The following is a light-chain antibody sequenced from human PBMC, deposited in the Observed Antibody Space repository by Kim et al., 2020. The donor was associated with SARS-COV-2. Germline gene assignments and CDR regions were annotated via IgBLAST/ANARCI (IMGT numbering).Light chain of an antibody. J-gene: IGKJ4*01. V-gene: IGKV1-12*01. CDR1: QGISSW. CDR2: GVS. Sequence: ASVGDKVTITCRASQGISSWIAWYQQKPGTAPKLLIYGVSTLQSGVPSRFSGSGSGTDFTLTISSLQPEDFATYYCQQANSFPPLTFGGGTKLEI. CDR3: QQANSFPPLT.